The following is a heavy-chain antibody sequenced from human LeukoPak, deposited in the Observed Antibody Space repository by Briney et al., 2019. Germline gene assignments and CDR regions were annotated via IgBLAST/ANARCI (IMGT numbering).Heavy chain of an antibody. Sequence: SETLSLTCTVSGGSISSYYWSWIRQPPGKGLEWIGYIYYSGSTNYNPSLKSRVTISVDTSKNQFSLKLSSVTAADTAVYYCARIPDIVPLPFDYWGQGTLVTVSS. CDR1: GGSISSYY. V-gene: IGHV4-59*08. J-gene: IGHJ4*02. CDR2: IYYSGST. CDR3: ARIPDIVPLPFDY. D-gene: IGHD5-12*01.